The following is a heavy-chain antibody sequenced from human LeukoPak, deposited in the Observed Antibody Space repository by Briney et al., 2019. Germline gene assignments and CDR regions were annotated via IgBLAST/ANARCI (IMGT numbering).Heavy chain of an antibody. Sequence: GGSLRLSCAASGFTFSSYAMYWVRQATGKGLEWVAVISYDGSNKYYADSVKGRFTISRDNSKNTLYLQMNSLRAEDTAVYYCARAPLAVAATIYFDYWGQGTLVTVSS. CDR1: GFTFSSYA. CDR2: ISYDGSNK. V-gene: IGHV3-30*04. CDR3: ARAPLAVAATIYFDY. J-gene: IGHJ4*02. D-gene: IGHD2-15*01.